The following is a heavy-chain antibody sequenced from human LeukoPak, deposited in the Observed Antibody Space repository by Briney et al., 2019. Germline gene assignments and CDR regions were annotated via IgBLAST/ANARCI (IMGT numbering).Heavy chain of an antibody. V-gene: IGHV1-2*02. J-gene: IGHJ3*01. CDR3: ARGGVGAGTGAFDL. CDR1: GYTFTGYH. D-gene: IGHD6-19*01. CDR2: INPYSGDT. Sequence: ASVKVSCKASGYTFTGYHLHWMRQAPGQGLEWMGWINPYSGDTNSVQWFQGRVTMTRDTSISTAYMELSRLGSDDTAVYYCARGGVGAGTGAFDLWGQGTMVTVSS.